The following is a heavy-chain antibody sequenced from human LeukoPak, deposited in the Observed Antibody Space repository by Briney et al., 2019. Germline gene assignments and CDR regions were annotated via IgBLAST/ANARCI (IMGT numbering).Heavy chain of an antibody. D-gene: IGHD5-24*01. V-gene: IGHV3-30*04. CDR2: ISYDGSNK. Sequence: GGSLRLSCAASGFTFSSYAMHWVRQAPGKGLEWVAVISYDGSNKYYADSVKGRFTISRDNSKNTLYLQMNSLRAEDTAVYYCARDSGGDAYNDYFDAWGQGTLVTVSS. CDR3: ARDSGGDAYNDYFDA. CDR1: GFTFSSYA. J-gene: IGHJ4*02.